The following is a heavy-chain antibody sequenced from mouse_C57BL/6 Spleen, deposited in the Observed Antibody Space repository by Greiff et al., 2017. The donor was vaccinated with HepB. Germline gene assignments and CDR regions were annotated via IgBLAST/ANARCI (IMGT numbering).Heavy chain of an antibody. J-gene: IGHJ2*01. CDR2: IYPGGGYT. Sequence: QVQLQQSGAELVRPGTSVKMSCKASGYTFTNYWIGWAKQRPGHGLEWIGDIYPGGGYTNYNEKFKGKATLTADKSSSTAYMQFSSLTSEDSAIYYCARRYYGVAPYFDYWGQGTTLTVSS. CDR1: GYTFTNYW. CDR3: ARRYYGVAPYFDY. D-gene: IGHD1-1*01. V-gene: IGHV1-63*01.